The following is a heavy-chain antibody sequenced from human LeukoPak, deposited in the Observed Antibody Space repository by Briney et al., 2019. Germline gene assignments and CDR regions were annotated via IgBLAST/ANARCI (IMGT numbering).Heavy chain of an antibody. V-gene: IGHV4-4*07. CDR2: IYTSGTI. CDR3: ARGPTTVTRAFDY. CDR1: GGSISSYY. D-gene: IGHD4-17*01. J-gene: IGHJ4*02. Sequence: SETLSLTCTVSGGSISSYYWSWIRQPAGTALEWIGRIYTSGTITYNPSLKSRVTMSVDTSKSQFSLKLSSVTAADTAVYYCARGPTTVTRAFDYWGQGTLVTVSS.